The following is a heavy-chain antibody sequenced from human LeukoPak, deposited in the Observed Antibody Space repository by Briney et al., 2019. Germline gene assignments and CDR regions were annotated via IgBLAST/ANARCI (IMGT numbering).Heavy chain of an antibody. J-gene: IGHJ4*02. CDR1: EFTFSSYA. CDR2: ISYDGSNK. D-gene: IGHD3-10*01. CDR3: ARGSGSGSYYPYLFDY. Sequence: PGGSLRLSCAASEFTFSSYAMHWVRQAPGKGLEWVAVISYDGSNKYYADSVKGRFTISRDNSKNTLYLQMNSLRAEDTAVYYCARGSGSGSYYPYLFDYWGQGTLVTVSS. V-gene: IGHV3-30*04.